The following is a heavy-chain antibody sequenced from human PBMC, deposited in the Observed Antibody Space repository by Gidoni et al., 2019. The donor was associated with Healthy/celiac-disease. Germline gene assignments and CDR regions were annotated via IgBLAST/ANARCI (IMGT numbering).Heavy chain of an antibody. CDR1: GFTFSSYA. CDR2: ISSNGGST. Sequence: EVQLVESGGGLVQPGGSLRLSCAASGFTFSSYAMHWVRQAPGKGLEYVSAISSNGGSTYYANSVKGRFTISRDNSKNTLYLQMGSLRAEDMAVYYCARGGQPGYYYGMDVWGQGTTVTVSS. V-gene: IGHV3-64*01. J-gene: IGHJ6*02. CDR3: ARGGQPGYYYGMDV.